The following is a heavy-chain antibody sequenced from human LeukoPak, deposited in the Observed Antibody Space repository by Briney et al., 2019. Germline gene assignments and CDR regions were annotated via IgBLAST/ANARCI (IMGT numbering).Heavy chain of an antibody. Sequence: SETLSLTXAVSGYSITSGYYWGWIRQPPGKGLEWIGSIYHSGSTYYNPSLKSRVTISVDTSKNQFSLKVNSVTAADTAVYYCARGGGIEGYFYYYMDVWGKGTTVTVSS. V-gene: IGHV4-38-2*01. CDR2: IYHSGST. J-gene: IGHJ6*03. CDR3: ARGGGIEGYFYYYMDV. CDR1: GYSITSGYY.